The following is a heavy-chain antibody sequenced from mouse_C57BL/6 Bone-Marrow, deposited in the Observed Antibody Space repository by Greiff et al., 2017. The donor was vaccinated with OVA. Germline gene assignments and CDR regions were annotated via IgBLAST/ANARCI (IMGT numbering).Heavy chain of an antibody. V-gene: IGHV3-8*01. CDR2: ISYSGST. CDR1: GYSITSDY. J-gene: IGHJ2*01. Sequence: EVKVVESGPGLAKPSQTLSLTCSVTGYSITSDYWNWIRKFPGNKLEYMGYISYSGSTYYNPSLKSRISITRDTSKNQYYLQLNSVTTEDTATYYCARSPYSNYLYFDYWGQGTTLTVSS. D-gene: IGHD2-5*01. CDR3: ARSPYSNYLYFDY.